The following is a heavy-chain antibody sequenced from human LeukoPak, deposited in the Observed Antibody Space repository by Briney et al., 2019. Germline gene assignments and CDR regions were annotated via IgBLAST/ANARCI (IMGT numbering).Heavy chain of an antibody. Sequence: KPSETLSLTCAVSGYSISSSNWWGWIRQPPGKGLEWIAYIYYSGSTYYNPSLKSRVTMSVDTSKNQFSLKPSSVTAVDTAVYYCAKSVAWNYYYYMDVWGKGTTVTVSS. D-gene: IGHD5-12*01. CDR1: GYSISSSNW. V-gene: IGHV4-28*01. CDR2: IYYSGST. J-gene: IGHJ6*03. CDR3: AKSVAWNYYYYMDV.